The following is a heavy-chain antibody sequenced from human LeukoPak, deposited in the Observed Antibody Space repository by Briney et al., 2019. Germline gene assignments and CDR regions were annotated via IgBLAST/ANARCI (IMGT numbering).Heavy chain of an antibody. J-gene: IGHJ5*02. Sequence: QPGGSLRLSCAASGFTFSSYWMHWVRQAPGKGLVWVSRINSDGSSTSYADSVKGRFTISRDNAKNTLYLQMNSLRAEDTAVYYCARVDWYDSSGYYPEGYWFDPWGQGTLVTVSS. D-gene: IGHD3-22*01. CDR1: GFTFSSYW. CDR2: INSDGSST. CDR3: ARVDWYDSSGYYPEGYWFDP. V-gene: IGHV3-74*01.